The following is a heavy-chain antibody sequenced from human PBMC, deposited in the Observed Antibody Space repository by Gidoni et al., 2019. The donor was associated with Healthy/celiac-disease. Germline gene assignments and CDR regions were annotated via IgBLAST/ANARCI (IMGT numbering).Heavy chain of an antibody. CDR2: IVGGSGNT. CDR3: AAAGPAPYCSSTSCYKEGYSSSRKRQQLAPLDY. Sequence: QMQLVQSGPEVKTPGTSVKVSCQASGFTFTSSAVQWVRQARCQRLEWIRWIVGGSGNTKYAQKFQERVTITRDMSTSTAYMERSSLRSEDTAVYYWAAAGPAPYCSSTSCYKEGYSSSRKRQQLAPLDYWGQGTLVTVSS. J-gene: IGHJ4*02. D-gene: IGHD2-2*02. V-gene: IGHV1-58*01. CDR1: GFTFTSSA.